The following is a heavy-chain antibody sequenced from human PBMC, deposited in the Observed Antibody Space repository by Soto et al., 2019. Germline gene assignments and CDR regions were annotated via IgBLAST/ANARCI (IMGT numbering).Heavy chain of an antibody. CDR3: AKDITGDKTSYGMDV. Sequence: GESLKISCAASGFTFDDYTMHWVRQAPGKGLEWVSLISWDGGSTYYADSVKGRFTISRDNSKNSLYLQMNSLRTEDTALYYCAKDITGDKTSYGMDVWGQGTTVTVSS. V-gene: IGHV3-43*01. D-gene: IGHD1-20*01. CDR1: GFTFDDYT. J-gene: IGHJ6*02. CDR2: ISWDGGST.